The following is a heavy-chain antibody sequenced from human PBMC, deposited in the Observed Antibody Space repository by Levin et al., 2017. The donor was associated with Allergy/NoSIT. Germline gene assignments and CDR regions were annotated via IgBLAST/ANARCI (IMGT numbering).Heavy chain of an antibody. CDR1: GGSFSGYY. CDR3: ARLTDYIWGSYRFDP. Sequence: SETLSLTCAVYGGSFSGYYWSWIRQPPGKGLEWIGEINHSGSTNYNPSLKSRVTISVDTSKNQFSLKLSFVTAADTAVYYCARLTDYIWGSYRFDPWGQGTLVTVSS. J-gene: IGHJ5*02. V-gene: IGHV4-34*01. CDR2: INHSGST. D-gene: IGHD3-16*01.